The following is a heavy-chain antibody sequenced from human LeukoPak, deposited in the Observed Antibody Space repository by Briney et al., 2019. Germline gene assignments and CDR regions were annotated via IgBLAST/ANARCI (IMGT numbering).Heavy chain of an antibody. J-gene: IGHJ6*03. V-gene: IGHV4-59*10. CDR1: GGSFSGYY. D-gene: IGHD3-9*01. Sequence: SETLSLTCAVYGGSFSGYYWSWIRQPAGKGLEWIGRIYTSGSTNYNPSLKSRVTISVDTSKNQFSLKLSSVTAADTAVYYCARASIYYDILTGYYSYYYMDVWGKGTTVTISS. CDR2: IYTSGST. CDR3: ARASIYYDILTGYYSYYYMDV.